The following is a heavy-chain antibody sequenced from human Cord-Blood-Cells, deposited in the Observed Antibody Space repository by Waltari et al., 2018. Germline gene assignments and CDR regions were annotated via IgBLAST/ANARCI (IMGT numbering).Heavy chain of an antibody. J-gene: IGHJ4*02. CDR3: ARGDPYSSSSFDY. CDR1: GYSISSGYY. Sequence: QVQLQESGPGLVKPSETLSLTCTVSGYSISSGYYWGWIRQPPGKGLEWIGSIYHSGSTYYNPSLKSRVTISVDTSKNQFSLKLSSVTAADTAVYYCARGDPYSSSSFDYWGQGTLVTVSS. CDR2: IYHSGST. D-gene: IGHD6-6*01. V-gene: IGHV4-38-2*02.